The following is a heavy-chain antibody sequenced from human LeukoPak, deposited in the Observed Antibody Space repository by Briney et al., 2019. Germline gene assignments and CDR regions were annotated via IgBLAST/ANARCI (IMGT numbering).Heavy chain of an antibody. Sequence: IQPGGSLRLSCAVSGFSVTNNYMSWVRQAPGKGLEWVSVFYVGGATYYADSVKGRFTISRDNSENTLYLQMKSLRAEDTAVYYCARGDGYNFFDYWGQGTWSPSPQ. J-gene: IGHJ4*02. CDR1: GFSVTNNY. CDR2: FYVGGAT. V-gene: IGHV3-53*01. D-gene: IGHD5-24*01. CDR3: ARGDGYNFFDY.